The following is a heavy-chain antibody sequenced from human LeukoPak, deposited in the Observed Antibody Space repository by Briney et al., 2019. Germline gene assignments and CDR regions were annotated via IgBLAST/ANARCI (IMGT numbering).Heavy chain of an antibody. CDR1: GGSISSSSYY. CDR2: TYYSGST. J-gene: IGHJ4*02. Sequence: SETLSLTCTVSGGSISSSSYYWGWIRQPPGKGLEWIGSTYYSGSTYYNPSLKSRVTISVDTSKNQFSLKLSSVTAADTAVYYCARGMAVVTATFDYWGQGTLVTVSS. D-gene: IGHD2-21*02. CDR3: ARGMAVVTATFDY. V-gene: IGHV4-39*07.